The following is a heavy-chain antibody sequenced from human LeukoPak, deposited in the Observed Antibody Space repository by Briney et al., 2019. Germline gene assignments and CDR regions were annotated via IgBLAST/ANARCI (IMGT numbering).Heavy chain of an antibody. D-gene: IGHD1-26*01. CDR1: GYTLTELS. V-gene: IGHV1-2*02. CDR3: ARGGGELLLAYFDY. J-gene: IGHJ4*02. Sequence: ASVKVSCKVSGYTLTELSMHWVRQAPGKGLEWMGWINPNSGGTNYAQKFQGRVTMTRDTSISTAYMELSRLRSDDTAVYYCARGGGELLLAYFDYWGQGTLVTVSS. CDR2: INPNSGGT.